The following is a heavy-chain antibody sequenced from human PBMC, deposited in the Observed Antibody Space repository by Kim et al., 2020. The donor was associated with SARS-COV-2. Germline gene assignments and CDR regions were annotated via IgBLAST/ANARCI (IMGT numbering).Heavy chain of an antibody. V-gene: IGHV5-10-1*01. CDR1: GYSFTSYW. J-gene: IGHJ4*02. CDR2: IDPSDSYT. Sequence: GESLKISCKGSGYSFTSYWISWVRQMPGKGLEWMGRIDPSDSYTNYSPSFQGHVTISADKSISTAYLQWSSLKASDTAMYYCATSVNYCSGGSCPLDYWGQGTLVTVSS. CDR3: ATSVNYCSGGSCPLDY. D-gene: IGHD2-15*01.